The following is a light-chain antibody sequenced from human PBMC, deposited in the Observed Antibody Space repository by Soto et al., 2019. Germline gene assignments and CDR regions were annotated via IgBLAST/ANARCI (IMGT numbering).Light chain of an antibody. CDR2: GAS. J-gene: IGKJ1*01. V-gene: IGKV3-20*01. CDR1: QSVSGSY. Sequence: ETVLTQSPGTLSLSPGEGATLSCRASQSVSGSYLAWYQQKPGQAPRLVIHGASTRATGIPNRFSGSGSGTDFTHTISRLEPEDFAVYYCQQYGSPPATFGQGTKVEIK. CDR3: QQYGSPPAT.